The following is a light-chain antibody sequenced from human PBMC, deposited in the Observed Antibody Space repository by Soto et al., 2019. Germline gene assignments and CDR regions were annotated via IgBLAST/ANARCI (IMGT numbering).Light chain of an antibody. CDR1: QSISSY. V-gene: IGKV1-39*01. Sequence: DMEMTQSPSSLSASVGDRVTITCRASQSISSYLNWYQHKPGKVPKLLIYAASSLQSGVPTRFSGSGSGTDFSLTINSLQPEDFATYHCQQSYGTPLTFGGGTKIEIK. CDR2: AAS. J-gene: IGKJ4*01. CDR3: QQSYGTPLT.